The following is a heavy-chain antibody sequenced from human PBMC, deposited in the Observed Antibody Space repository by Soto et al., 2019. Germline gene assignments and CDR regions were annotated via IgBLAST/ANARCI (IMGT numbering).Heavy chain of an antibody. CDR3: ARERDYYGSGSYYRYFDY. CDR1: GGTFSSYA. Sequence: SVKVSCKASGGTFSSYAISWVRQAPGQGLEWMGGIIPIFGTANYAQKFQGRVTITADESTSTAYMELSSLRSEGTAVYYCARERDYYGSGSYYRYFDYWGQGTLVTVSS. D-gene: IGHD3-10*01. CDR2: IIPIFGTA. V-gene: IGHV1-69*13. J-gene: IGHJ4*02.